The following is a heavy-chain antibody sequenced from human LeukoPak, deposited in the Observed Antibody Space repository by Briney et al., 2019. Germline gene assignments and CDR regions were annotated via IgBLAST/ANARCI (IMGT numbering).Heavy chain of an antibody. Sequence: SVKVSCKASGGTFSSYAISWVRQAPGQGLEWMGGIIPIFGTANYAQKFQGRVTITADESTSTAYMELSSLRSEDTAVYYCARGGADYYYYYYMDVWGKGTTVTVSS. CDR2: IIPIFGTA. CDR1: GGTFSSYA. CDR3: ARGGADYYYYYYMDV. V-gene: IGHV1-69*13. D-gene: IGHD1-26*01. J-gene: IGHJ6*03.